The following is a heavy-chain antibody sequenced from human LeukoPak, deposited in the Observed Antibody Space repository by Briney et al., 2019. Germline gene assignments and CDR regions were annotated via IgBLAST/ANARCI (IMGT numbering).Heavy chain of an antibody. V-gene: IGHV4-34*01. Sequence: SETLSLTCAVYGGSFSGYYWSWIRQPPGKGLEWIGEINHSGSTNYNPSLKSRVTISVDTSKNQFSLKLSSVTAADTAVYYCARGSVDYSSSFYYYYYMDVWGKGTTVTIAS. J-gene: IGHJ6*03. CDR2: INHSGST. CDR1: GGSFSGYY. D-gene: IGHD6-6*01. CDR3: ARGSVDYSSSFYYYYYMDV.